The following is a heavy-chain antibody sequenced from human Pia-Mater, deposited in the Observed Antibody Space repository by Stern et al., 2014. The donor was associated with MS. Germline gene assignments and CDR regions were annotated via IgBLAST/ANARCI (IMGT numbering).Heavy chain of an antibody. J-gene: IGHJ4*02. CDR2: VYYSGAT. D-gene: IGHD2-8*02. V-gene: IGHV4-39*01. Sequence: QLQLQESGPGLVKPSETLSLTCAVSGDSISSYTHYWAWIRQPPGKGLEWIGSVYYSGATYYNPSLKSPVTISVDPSKNHLSLGLNSVTAADTAVYYCAKHACTGAACPFDLWGQGTLVTVSS. CDR1: GDSISSYTHY. CDR3: AKHACTGAACPFDL.